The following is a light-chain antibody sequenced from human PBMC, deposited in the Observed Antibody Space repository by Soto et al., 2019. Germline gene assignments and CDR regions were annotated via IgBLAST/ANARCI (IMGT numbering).Light chain of an antibody. Sequence: EIVLTQSPGTLSLSPGERATLSCRASQSVSSNLAWYQQKPGQAPRLLIYGASTRATGIPARFSGSGSGTDFSLTISRLEPEDFAVYYCQQYGNSPLTFGGGTKVDI. V-gene: IGKV3-20*01. CDR2: GAS. CDR3: QQYGNSPLT. CDR1: QSVSSN. J-gene: IGKJ4*01.